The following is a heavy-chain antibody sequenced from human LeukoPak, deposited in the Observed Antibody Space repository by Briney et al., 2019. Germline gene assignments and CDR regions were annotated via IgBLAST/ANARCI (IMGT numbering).Heavy chain of an antibody. CDR2: IYTSGST. CDR1: GGSISSGGYY. Sequence: SETLSLTCTVSGGSISSGGYYWSWIRQHPGKGLEWIGYIYTSGSTNYNPSLKSRVTMSVDTSKNQFSLKLSSVTAADTAVYYCARVGADYDFWSGSNAFDIWGQGTMVTVSS. CDR3: ARVGADYDFWSGSNAFDI. J-gene: IGHJ3*02. D-gene: IGHD3-3*01. V-gene: IGHV4-61*08.